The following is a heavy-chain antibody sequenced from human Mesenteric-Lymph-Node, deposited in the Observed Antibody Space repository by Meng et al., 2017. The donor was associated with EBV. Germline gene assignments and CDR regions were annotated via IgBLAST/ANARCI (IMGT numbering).Heavy chain of an antibody. V-gene: IGHV3-11*01. Sequence: VARVESGGGFVEPGGSLRLSCAASGFTFRDYHMTWIRQAPGKGLEWVSYISPSGTTIYYADSVKGRFTISRDNAKHSLYLQMRSLRADDTAVYYCARGALVVVPAAWAYYFDYWGQGALVTVSS. D-gene: IGHD2-2*01. CDR1: GFTFRDYH. CDR3: ARGALVVVPAAWAYYFDY. CDR2: ISPSGTTI. J-gene: IGHJ4*01.